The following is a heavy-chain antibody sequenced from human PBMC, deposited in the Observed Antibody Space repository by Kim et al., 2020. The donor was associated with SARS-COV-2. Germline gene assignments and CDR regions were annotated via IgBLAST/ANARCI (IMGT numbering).Heavy chain of an antibody. V-gene: IGHV3-23*01. J-gene: IGHJ4*02. CDR3: AKDPGRYGDYREYFHY. D-gene: IGHD4-17*01. CDR1: GFTFSSYA. Sequence: GGSLRLSCAASGFTFSSYAMSWVRQAPGKGLKWISAITGNGGSTYYADSVKGRFTISRDNSEKTLYLQMNSLRAEDTAIYYCAKDPGRYGDYREYFHYWGQGTQVTVSS. CDR2: ITGNGGST.